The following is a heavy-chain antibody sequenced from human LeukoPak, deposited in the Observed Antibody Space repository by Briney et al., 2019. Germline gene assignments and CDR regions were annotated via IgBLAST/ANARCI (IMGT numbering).Heavy chain of an antibody. CDR2: IYYSGST. J-gene: IGHJ6*03. Sequence: PSETLSLTCTVSGGSISGYYWSWIRQPPGKGLEWIGYIYYSGSTNYNPSLKSRVTISVDTSKNQFSLKLSSVTAADTAVYYCARRKARAGYYYYMDVWGKGTTVTVSS. CDR1: GGSISGYY. V-gene: IGHV4-59*01. D-gene: IGHD6-19*01. CDR3: ARRKARAGYYYYMDV.